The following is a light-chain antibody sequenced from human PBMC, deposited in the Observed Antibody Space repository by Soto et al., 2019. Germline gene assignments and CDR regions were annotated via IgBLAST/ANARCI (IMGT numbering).Light chain of an antibody. J-gene: IGKJ1*01. CDR3: QQYGLSPRT. Sequence: EIVLRQSPGTLSLSPGERATLSCRASQSVSSSYLAWYQQKPGQAPRLFIYAASIRATGIPDRFSGSGSGTDFTLTISSLEPEDFAVYYCQQYGLSPRTFGRGTKVDIK. CDR1: QSVSSSY. V-gene: IGKV3-20*01. CDR2: AAS.